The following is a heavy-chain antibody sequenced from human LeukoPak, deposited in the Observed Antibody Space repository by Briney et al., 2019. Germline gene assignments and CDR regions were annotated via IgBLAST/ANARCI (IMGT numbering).Heavy chain of an antibody. V-gene: IGHV1-8*01. CDR1: GYTFTSYD. CDR3: ARVDTMVRGLQHDAFDI. Sequence: ASVKVSCKASGYTFTSYDINWVRQATGQGLEWMGWMNPNSGNTGYAQKFQGRVTMTRNTSISTAYMELSSLRSEDTAVYYCARVDTMVRGLQHDAFDIWGQGTMVTVSS. CDR2: MNPNSGNT. J-gene: IGHJ3*02. D-gene: IGHD3-10*01.